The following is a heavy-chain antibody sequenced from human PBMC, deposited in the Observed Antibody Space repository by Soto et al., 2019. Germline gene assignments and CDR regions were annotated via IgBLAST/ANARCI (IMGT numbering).Heavy chain of an antibody. CDR1: GGSISTFY. V-gene: IGHV4-59*01. CDR3: ARSRATRQPFDY. CDR2: IYYTGSP. J-gene: IGHJ4*02. D-gene: IGHD1-26*01. Sequence: AGTLSLTCYVSGGSISTFYWSWIRQPPGKELEWIGHIYYTGSPTYNPSLKSRATISEHTPKKTPSLRLISVTAEDTAVYFCARSRATRQPFDYWGQGTLVTVS.